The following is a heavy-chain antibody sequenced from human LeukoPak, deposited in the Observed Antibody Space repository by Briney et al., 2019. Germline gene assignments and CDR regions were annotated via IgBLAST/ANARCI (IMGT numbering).Heavy chain of an antibody. CDR1: GFTFSSYE. V-gene: IGHV3-23*01. CDR2: ISGIGGST. Sequence: GGSLRLSCTASGFTFSSYEMNWVRQAPGKGLEWVSAISGIGGSTYYADSVKGRFTISRDNSKNTLYLQMNSLRAEDTAVYYCAQSGYVMTGYFDYWGQGTLVTVSS. CDR3: AQSGYVMTGYFDY. D-gene: IGHD5-12*01. J-gene: IGHJ4*02.